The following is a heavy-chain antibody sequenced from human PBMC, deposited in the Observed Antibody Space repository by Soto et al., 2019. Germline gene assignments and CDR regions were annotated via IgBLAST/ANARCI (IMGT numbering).Heavy chain of an antibody. CDR2: IHSGST. CDR3: ARHDGSRSTYY. J-gene: IGHJ4*02. Sequence: SETLSLTCTVSGGSISSDYWNWIRQPPGKGLEWIGYIHSGSTTYSASLRSRVTISVDTSKNQFSLKLSSVTAADTAVYFCARHDGSRSTYYWGQGTLVTVSS. V-gene: IGHV4-59*08. D-gene: IGHD3-10*01. CDR1: GGSISSDY.